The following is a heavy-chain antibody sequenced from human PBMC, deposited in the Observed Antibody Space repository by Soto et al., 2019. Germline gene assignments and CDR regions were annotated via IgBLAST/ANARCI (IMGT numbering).Heavy chain of an antibody. CDR3: ASLNLNYYGSGSYYWVGATKVSYYGMDV. Sequence: SETLSLTCTVSGGSISSSIYYWGWIRHPPGKGLEWIGSIYYSGSTYYNPSLKSRVTISVDTSKNQFSLKLSSVTAADTAVYYCASLNLNYYGSGSYYWVGATKVSYYGMDVWGQGTTVTVSS. J-gene: IGHJ6*02. V-gene: IGHV4-39*01. D-gene: IGHD3-10*01. CDR2: IYYSGST. CDR1: GGSISSSIYY.